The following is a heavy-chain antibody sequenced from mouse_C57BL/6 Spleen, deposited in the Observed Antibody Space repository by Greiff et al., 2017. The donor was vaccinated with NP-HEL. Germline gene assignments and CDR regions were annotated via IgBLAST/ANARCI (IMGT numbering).Heavy chain of an antibody. V-gene: IGHV5-4*01. D-gene: IGHD2-3*01. Sequence: EVKVEESGGGLVKPGGSLKLSCAASGFTFSSYAMSWVRQTPEKRLEWVATISDGGSYTYYPDNVKGRFTISRDNAKNNLYLQMSHLKSEDTAMYYCAREGDGFAWFAYWGQGTQVTVSA. CDR3: AREGDGFAWFAY. J-gene: IGHJ3*01. CDR2: ISDGGSYT. CDR1: GFTFSSYA.